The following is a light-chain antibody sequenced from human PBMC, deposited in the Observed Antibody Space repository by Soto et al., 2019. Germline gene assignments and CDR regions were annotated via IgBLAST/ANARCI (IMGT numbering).Light chain of an antibody. CDR2: EVN. Sequence: QSALTQPASLSGSPGQSITISCTGTSSDIGAYDYVSWFQQHPGKAPKLMISEVNNRPSGVPDRFSGSKSGNTASLTVSGLQAEDEADYYCSSFGGSNNYVFGTGTKLTVL. V-gene: IGLV2-8*01. J-gene: IGLJ1*01. CDR3: SSFGGSNNYV. CDR1: SSDIGAYDY.